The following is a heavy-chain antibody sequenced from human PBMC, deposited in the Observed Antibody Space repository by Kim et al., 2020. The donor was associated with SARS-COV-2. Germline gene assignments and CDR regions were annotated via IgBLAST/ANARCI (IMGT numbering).Heavy chain of an antibody. J-gene: IGHJ4*02. CDR3: ASPDRYCSGGSCFHYFDY. CDR1: GGTFSSYA. CDR2: IIPIFGTA. V-gene: IGHV1-69*13. D-gene: IGHD2-15*01. Sequence: SVKVSCKASGGTFSSYAISWVRQAPGQGLEWMGGIIPIFGTANYAQKFQGRVTITADESTSTAYMELSSLRSEDTAVYYCASPDRYCSGGSCFHYFDYWGQGTLVTVSS.